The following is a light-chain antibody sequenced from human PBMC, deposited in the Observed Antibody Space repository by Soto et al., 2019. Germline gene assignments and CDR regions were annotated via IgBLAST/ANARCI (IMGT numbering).Light chain of an antibody. V-gene: IGKV3-15*01. CDR2: GAS. CDR1: QSVSSN. J-gene: IGKJ1*01. Sequence: EIVLTQSPGTLSLSPGERATLSCRASQSVSSNLAWYQQKPGQAPRLLIYGASTRATGIPARFSGSGSGKEFTLTISSLQSEDFAVYYCQQYNNWPPWTFGQGTKGDIK. CDR3: QQYNNWPPWT.